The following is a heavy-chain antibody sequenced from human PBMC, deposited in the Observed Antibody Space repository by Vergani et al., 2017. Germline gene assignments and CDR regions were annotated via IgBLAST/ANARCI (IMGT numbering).Heavy chain of an antibody. CDR3: ARIAVGGVFDI. Sequence: VQLVESGGGLVKPGGSLRLSCAASGFTFSDYYMSWIRQAPGKGLEWVSVFYSGGRTNYADSVKGRFIISGDNSKNTISLQMNSLRGDDTAVYYCARIAVGGVFDIWGQGTMVTVSS. CDR2: FYSGGRT. V-gene: IGHV3-66*02. D-gene: IGHD6-19*01. CDR1: GFTFSDYY. J-gene: IGHJ3*02.